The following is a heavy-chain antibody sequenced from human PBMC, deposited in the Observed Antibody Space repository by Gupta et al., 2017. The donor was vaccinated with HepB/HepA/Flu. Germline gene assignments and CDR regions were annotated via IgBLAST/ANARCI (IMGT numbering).Heavy chain of an antibody. V-gene: IGHV1-69*01. CDR2: IIPIFGTA. CDR3: ARGRFWRQYQLLIVGGDAFDI. Sequence: QVQLVQSGAEVKKPGSSVKVSCKASGGTFSSYAISWVRQAPGQGLEWMGGIIPIFGTANYAQKFQGRVTITADESTSTAYMELSSLRSEDTAVYYCARGRFWRQYQLLIVGGDAFDIWGQGTMVTVSS. J-gene: IGHJ3*02. D-gene: IGHD2-2*01. CDR1: GGTFSSYA.